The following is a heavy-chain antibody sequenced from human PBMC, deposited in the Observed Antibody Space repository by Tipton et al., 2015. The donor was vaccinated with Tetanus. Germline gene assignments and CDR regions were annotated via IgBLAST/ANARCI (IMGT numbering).Heavy chain of an antibody. CDR1: GGSIGGYY. CDR3: ARANFDSSKKGPFDS. CDR2: IYYNGDT. J-gene: IGHJ4*02. Sequence: TLSLTCSVSGGSIGGYYWNWLRQSPGRGLEWLGNIYYNGDTDYNPSLRSRATLFLDTAKQVFSLRLRSVTTADTAVYFCARANFDSSKKGPFDSWGQGTLVTVSS. D-gene: IGHD3-3*01. V-gene: IGHV4-59*01.